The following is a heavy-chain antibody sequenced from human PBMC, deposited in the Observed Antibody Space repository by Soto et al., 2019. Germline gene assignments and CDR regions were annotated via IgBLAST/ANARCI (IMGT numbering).Heavy chain of an antibody. V-gene: IGHV1-69*13. J-gene: IGHJ3*02. CDR3: ASFLRGGGKSADAFDI. Sequence: ASVKVSCKASGGTFSSYAISWVRQAPGQGLEWMGGIIPIFGTANYAQKFQGRVTITVDESTSTAYMELSSLRSEDTAVYYCASFLRGGGKSADAFDIWGQGTMVTVSS. CDR2: IIPIFGTA. CDR1: GGTFSSYA. D-gene: IGHD3-16*01.